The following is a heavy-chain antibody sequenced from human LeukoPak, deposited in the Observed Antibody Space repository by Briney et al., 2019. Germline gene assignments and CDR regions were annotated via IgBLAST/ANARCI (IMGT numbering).Heavy chain of an antibody. J-gene: IGHJ6*03. CDR1: GGTFSSYA. Sequence: SVKVSSKASGGTFSSYAISWVRQAPGQGLEWMGGIIPIFGTANYAQKFQGRVTITTDESTSTAYMELSSLRSEDTAVYYCARGGAAAGRGTYYYYYMDVWGKGTTVTVSS. D-gene: IGHD6-13*01. CDR2: IIPIFGTA. V-gene: IGHV1-69*05. CDR3: ARGGAAAGRGTYYYYYMDV.